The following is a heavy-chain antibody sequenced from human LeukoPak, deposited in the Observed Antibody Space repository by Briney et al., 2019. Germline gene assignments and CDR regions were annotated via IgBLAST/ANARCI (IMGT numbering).Heavy chain of an antibody. CDR3: ARTCYYDSSGYYPGYFDY. V-gene: IGHV4-4*07. J-gene: IGHJ4*02. D-gene: IGHD3-22*01. CDR1: GGSISAYY. Sequence: SETLSLTCTVSGGSISAYYWSWIRQPAGKGLEWIGRIYVSGSTNYNPSLRSRGTMSLDTSKNQFSLKLSSVTAADTAVYYCARTCYYDSSGYYPGYFDYWGQGTLVTVSS. CDR2: IYVSGST.